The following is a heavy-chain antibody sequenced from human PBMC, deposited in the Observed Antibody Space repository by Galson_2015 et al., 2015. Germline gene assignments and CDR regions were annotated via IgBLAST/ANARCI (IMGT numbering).Heavy chain of an antibody. CDR3: ARRVEGAFDT. CDR2: ILSGGST. Sequence: SLRLSCAASGFTFSPYTKGWVRQAPGKGLEWASAILSGGSTSYTDSVRGRFSISRDDSKNTVYLQMNSLTAEDAAVYYCARRVEGAFDTWGQGTMVTVSS. V-gene: IGHV3-23*01. CDR1: GFTFSPYT. J-gene: IGHJ3*02.